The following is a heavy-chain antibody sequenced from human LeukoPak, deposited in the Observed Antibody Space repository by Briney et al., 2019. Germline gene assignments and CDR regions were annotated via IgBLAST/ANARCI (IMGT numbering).Heavy chain of an antibody. CDR2: IYTGGSA. D-gene: IGHD4-23*01. Sequence: GGSLRLSCAASGFTVSNNYMSWVRQAPGKGLEWGSVIYTGGSAYYADSVKGRFTISRDNSKNTLYLQVNSLRAEDTAVYYCARAYYGGSYFDYWGQGTLVTVSS. CDR3: ARAYYGGSYFDY. V-gene: IGHV3-53*01. CDR1: GFTVSNNY. J-gene: IGHJ4*02.